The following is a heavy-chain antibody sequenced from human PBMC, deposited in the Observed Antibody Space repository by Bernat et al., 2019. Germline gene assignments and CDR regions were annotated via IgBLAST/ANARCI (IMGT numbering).Heavy chain of an antibody. J-gene: IGHJ6*02. D-gene: IGHD2-2*02. Sequence: QLQLQESGPGLVKPSETLSLTCTVSGGSISSSSYYWGWIRQPPGKGLEWIGSIYYSGSNYYNPSLKSRVTISVDTSKNQFSLKLSSVTAADTAVYYCARDQVPAAIPDYYYYGMDVWGQGTTVTVSS. V-gene: IGHV4-39*02. CDR2: IYYSGSN. CDR1: GGSISSSSYY. CDR3: ARDQVPAAIPDYYYYGMDV.